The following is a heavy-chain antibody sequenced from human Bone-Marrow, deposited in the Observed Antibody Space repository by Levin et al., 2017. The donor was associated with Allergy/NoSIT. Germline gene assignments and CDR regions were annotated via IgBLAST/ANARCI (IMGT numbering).Heavy chain of an antibody. CDR3: ARRYSSSWYHRFDP. CDR1: GYTFTSYD. D-gene: IGHD6-13*01. Sequence: GASVKVSCKASGYTFTSYDINWVRQATGQGLEWMGWMNPNSGNTGYAQKFQGRVTMTRNTSISTAYMELSSLRSEDTAVYYCARRYSSSWYHRFDPWGQGTLVTVSS. V-gene: IGHV1-8*01. J-gene: IGHJ5*02. CDR2: MNPNSGNT.